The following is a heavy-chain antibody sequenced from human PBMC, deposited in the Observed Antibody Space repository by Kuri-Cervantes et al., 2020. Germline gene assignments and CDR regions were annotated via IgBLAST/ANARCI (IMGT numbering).Heavy chain of an antibody. CDR3: ARDAGYYYGMDV. V-gene: IGHV4-59*01. Sequence: SETLSLTCTVSGGSISSYYWSWIRQPPGKGLEWIGYIYYSGSTNYNPSLKSRVTISVDTSKNQFSLKLSSVTAADTAVYYCARDAGYYYGMDVWGQGTTVTVSS. J-gene: IGHJ6*02. D-gene: IGHD3-10*01. CDR1: GGSISSYY. CDR2: IYYSGST.